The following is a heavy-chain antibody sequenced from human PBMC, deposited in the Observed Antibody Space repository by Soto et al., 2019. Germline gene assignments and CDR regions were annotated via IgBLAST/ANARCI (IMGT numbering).Heavy chain of an antibody. CDR1: GFTVSSNY. Sequence: EVQLVESGGGLVQPGGSLRLSCAASGFTVSSNYMSWVRQAPGKGWGWVSVIYSGGSTYYADSVKGRFTISRDNSKNTLYLQMNSLRAEDTAVYYCARVGVAVAGTVTGAFDIWGQGTMVTVSS. CDR2: IYSGGST. D-gene: IGHD6-19*01. J-gene: IGHJ3*02. CDR3: ARVGVAVAGTVTGAFDI. V-gene: IGHV3-66*01.